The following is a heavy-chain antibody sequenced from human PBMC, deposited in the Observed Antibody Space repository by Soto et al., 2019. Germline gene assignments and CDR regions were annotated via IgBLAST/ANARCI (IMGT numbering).Heavy chain of an antibody. CDR3: ARASRQLVYFDY. CDR2: IWYDGSNK. CDR1: GFTFSSYG. D-gene: IGHD6-13*01. V-gene: IGHV3-33*01. J-gene: IGHJ4*02. Sequence: QVQLVESGGGVVQPGRSLRLSCAASGFTFSSYGMHWVRQAPGKGLEWVAVIWYDGSNKYYADSVKGRFTISRDNSKNMLYLQMNSLRAEDTAVYYCARASRQLVYFDYWGQGTLVTVSS.